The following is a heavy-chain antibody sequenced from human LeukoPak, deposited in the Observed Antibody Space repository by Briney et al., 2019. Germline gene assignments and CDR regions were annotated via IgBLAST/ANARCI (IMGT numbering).Heavy chain of an antibody. CDR1: GYTFTSNG. CDR2: ISTNNGDT. D-gene: IGHD4/OR15-4a*01. J-gene: IGHJ4*02. V-gene: IGHV1-18*01. Sequence: ASVKVSCKASGYTFTSNGISWVRQAPGQGLEWKGWISTNNGDTKYGKKFQGRVIMTTDTSTSTAYMEVRSLRSDDTAVYYCARDDDYNPLVHWGQGTLVTVSS. CDR3: ARDDDYNPLVH.